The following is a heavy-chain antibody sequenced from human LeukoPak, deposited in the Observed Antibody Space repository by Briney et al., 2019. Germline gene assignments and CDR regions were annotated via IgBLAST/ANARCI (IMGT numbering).Heavy chain of an antibody. Sequence: GGSLRLSREASGLTFNNYAMHWVRQSSGKGLEWVSGIGSSGGGTYYADSVKGRFTISSYTSKDTVYLQMDSLRAEDTAIYYCAKIHQNRVVVGAKGAFDIWGQGTVVTVSS. CDR1: GLTFNNYA. CDR2: IGSSGGGT. CDR3: AKIHQNRVVVGAKGAFDI. V-gene: IGHV3-23*01. D-gene: IGHD2-15*01. J-gene: IGHJ3*02.